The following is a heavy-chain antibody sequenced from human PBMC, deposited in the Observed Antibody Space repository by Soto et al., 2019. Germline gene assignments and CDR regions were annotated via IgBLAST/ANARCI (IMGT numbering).Heavy chain of an antibody. CDR2: IIPIFGTA. J-gene: IGHJ6*02. CDR1: GGTFSSYA. CDR3: ATMKGGYQSYYYGMDV. D-gene: IGHD3-16*02. Sequence: SVKVSCKASGGTFSSYAISWVRQAPGQGLEWVGGIIPIFGTADYAQKFQGRVTITADESTSTAYMELSSLRSEDTAVYYCATMKGGYQSYYYGMDVWGQGTTVTVSS. V-gene: IGHV1-69*13.